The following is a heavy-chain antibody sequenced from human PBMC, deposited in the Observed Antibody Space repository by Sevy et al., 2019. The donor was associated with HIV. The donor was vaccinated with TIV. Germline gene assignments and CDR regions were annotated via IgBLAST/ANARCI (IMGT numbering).Heavy chain of an antibody. V-gene: IGHV3-48*01. CDR2: ISGTGSTI. CDR3: ARSDYGDYVGWFDP. Sequence: GGSLRLSCAASGFTFSSSIINWVRQAPGKGLEWVSSISGTGSTIYYADSVKGRFTISGDNAKNSLYLQMHSLGAEDTAVYYCARSDYGDYVGWFDPWGQGTLVTVSS. CDR1: GFTFSSSI. J-gene: IGHJ5*02. D-gene: IGHD4-17*01.